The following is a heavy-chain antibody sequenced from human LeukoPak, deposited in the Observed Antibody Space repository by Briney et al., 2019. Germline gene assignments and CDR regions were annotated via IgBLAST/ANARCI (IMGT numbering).Heavy chain of an antibody. D-gene: IGHD6-13*01. CDR2: IKGDGTST. CDR3: ARDGLAAAADY. CDR1: GSTFSTHW. V-gene: IGHV3-74*01. J-gene: IGHJ4*02. Sequence: GGSLRLSCTVSGSTFSTHWMRWVRQAPGKGLVWVSHIKGDGTSTNYADSVKGRFTISRDNAKNTLFLQMNSLRAEDTAVYYCARDGLAAAADYWGQGTLVTVSS.